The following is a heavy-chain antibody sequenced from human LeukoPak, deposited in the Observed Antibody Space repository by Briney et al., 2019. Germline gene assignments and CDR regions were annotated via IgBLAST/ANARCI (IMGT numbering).Heavy chain of an antibody. J-gene: IGHJ4*02. CDR3: ARLGPDPGYSSG. D-gene: IGHD6-25*01. CDR1: GGSMNTLY. V-gene: IGHV4-4*08. Sequence: PSETLSLTCTVSGGSMNTLYWSWIRQPPGKGLEWIGYIYSSGSTNYNPSLKSRVTISVDTSKNQFSLKLSSVTAADTAVYYCARLGPDPGYSSGWSQGTLVTVSS. CDR2: IYSSGST.